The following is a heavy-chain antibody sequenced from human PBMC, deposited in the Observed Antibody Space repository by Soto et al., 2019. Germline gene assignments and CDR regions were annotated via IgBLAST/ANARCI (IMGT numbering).Heavy chain of an antibody. Sequence: APVKLSCKSSCYTFTSYGSSWVRQPPRQRLEWMGWISAYNANTNYAQKLQGRVKMPTDTSTSKAYMELRSLRSDDTAVYCFCTLEWWSQYYAYMVVWETGATVTVSS. CDR3: CTLEWWSQYYAYMVV. CDR1: CYTFTSYG. J-gene: IGHJ6*03. D-gene: IGHD2-15*01. CDR2: ISAYNANT. V-gene: IGHV1-18*01.